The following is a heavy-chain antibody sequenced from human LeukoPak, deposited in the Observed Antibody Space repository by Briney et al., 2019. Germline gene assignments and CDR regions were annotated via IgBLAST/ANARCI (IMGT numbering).Heavy chain of an antibody. J-gene: IGHJ3*02. CDR3: AKGVSAAADDAFDI. CDR1: GFSFADYG. V-gene: IGHV3-23*01. Sequence: GGSLRLSCAASGFSFADYGLSWVRQAPGKGLEWVSVISGSGGSTYYADSVKGRFTISRDNSKNTLYLQMNSLRAEDTAVYYCAKGVSAAADDAFDIWGQGTMVTVSS. CDR2: ISGSGGST. D-gene: IGHD6-13*01.